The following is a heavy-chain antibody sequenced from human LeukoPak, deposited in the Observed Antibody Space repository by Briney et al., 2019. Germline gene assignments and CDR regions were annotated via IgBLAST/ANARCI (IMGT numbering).Heavy chain of an antibody. CDR3: AKDQVVVVPAAMGGYYYGMDV. CDR1: GFTFSSYA. CDR2: ISGSGGST. J-gene: IGHJ6*02. V-gene: IGHV3-23*01. Sequence: GGSLRLSCAASGFTFSSYATSWVRQATGKGLEWVSAISGSGGSTYYADSVKGRFTISRDNSKNTLYLQMNSLRAEDTAVYYCAKDQVVVVPAAMGGYYYGMDVRGQGTTVTVSS. D-gene: IGHD2-2*01.